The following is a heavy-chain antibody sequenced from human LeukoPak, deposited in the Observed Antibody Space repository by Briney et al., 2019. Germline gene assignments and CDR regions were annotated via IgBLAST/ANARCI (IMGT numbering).Heavy chain of an antibody. CDR3: ARLLFHSGKDRGVDY. J-gene: IGHJ4*02. V-gene: IGHV5-51*01. CDR1: GDSFTSYW. CDR2: IYPGDSDT. D-gene: IGHD1-26*01. Sequence: GESLKISCKGSGDSFTSYWIGWVLQMPGKGLEWMGIIYPGDSDTRYSPSFQGQVTISADKSISTAYLQWSSLKAADTAMYYCARLLFHSGKDRGVDYWGQGTLVTVSS.